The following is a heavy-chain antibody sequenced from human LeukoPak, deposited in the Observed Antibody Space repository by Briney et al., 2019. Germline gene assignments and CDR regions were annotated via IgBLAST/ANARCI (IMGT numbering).Heavy chain of an antibody. Sequence: SETLSLTCTVSGGSISSYYWSWIRQPAGKGLEWIGRIYTSGSTSYNPSLKSRVTMSVDTSKNQFSLKLSSVTAADTAVYYCARLYYDSSGYYRAFDIWGQGTMVTVSS. CDR1: GGSISSYY. D-gene: IGHD3-22*01. CDR2: IYTSGST. V-gene: IGHV4-4*07. J-gene: IGHJ3*02. CDR3: ARLYYDSSGYYRAFDI.